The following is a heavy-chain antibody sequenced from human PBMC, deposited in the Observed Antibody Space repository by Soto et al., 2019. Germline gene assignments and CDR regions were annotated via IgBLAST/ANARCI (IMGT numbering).Heavy chain of an antibody. CDR1: GGSLSGYY. V-gene: IGHV4-34*01. CDR2: FHHSGDT. Sequence: QVQLQQWGAGLLKPSETLSLTCAVYGGSLSGYYWSWIRQPPGKALEWIGEFHHSGDTNYNPSLKSRVTIPVDTSKNQLFLNLRSVTAADTAMYYCARHHVRGRTIAGAAEFWGQGTLVTVSS. J-gene: IGHJ4*02. CDR3: ARHHVRGRTIAGAAEF. D-gene: IGHD1-26*01.